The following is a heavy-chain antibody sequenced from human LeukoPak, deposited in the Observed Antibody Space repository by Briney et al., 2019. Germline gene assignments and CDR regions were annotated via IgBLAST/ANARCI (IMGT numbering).Heavy chain of an antibody. D-gene: IGHD3-3*01. Sequence: PSETLSLTCTVSGGSISSYYWSWIRQPPGKGLEWIGYIYYSGSTNYNPSLKSRVTISVDTSKNQFSLKLSSVTAADTAVYYCARDFGGNYDFWSGYYAYNWFDPWGQGTLVTVSS. CDR1: GGSISSYY. J-gene: IGHJ5*02. CDR2: IYYSGST. V-gene: IGHV4-59*01. CDR3: ARDFGGNYDFWSGYYAYNWFDP.